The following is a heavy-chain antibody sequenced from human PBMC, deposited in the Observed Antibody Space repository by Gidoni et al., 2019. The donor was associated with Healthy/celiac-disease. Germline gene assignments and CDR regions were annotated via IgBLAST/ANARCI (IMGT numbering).Heavy chain of an antibody. CDR1: GGSISSYY. J-gene: IGHJ4*02. CDR3: ARGGRDGNLVDY. CDR2: IYYSGST. D-gene: IGHD1-1*01. V-gene: IGHV4-59*08. Sequence: QVQLQESGPGLVKPSETLSLTRTVSGGSISSYYSSWIRQPPAKGLEWIGYIYYSGSTNYNRSLKSRVTISVDTSKNQVSLKLSSVTAADTAVYYCARGGRDGNLVDYWGQGTLVTVSS.